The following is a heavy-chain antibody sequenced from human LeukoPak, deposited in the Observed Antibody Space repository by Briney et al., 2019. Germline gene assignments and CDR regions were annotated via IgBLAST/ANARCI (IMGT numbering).Heavy chain of an antibody. CDR1: GFTFSSYA. CDR3: ARVGYSGYDYDY. CDR2: IRGSGDST. V-gene: IGHV3-23*01. J-gene: IGHJ4*02. Sequence: GGSLRLSCAASGFTFSSYAMSWVRQAPGKGLEWVSVIRGSGDSTYYADSVEGRCTSSRDNSKDALYLQMNSLRAEDTAVYYCARVGYSGYDYDYWGQGTLVTVSS. D-gene: IGHD5-12*01.